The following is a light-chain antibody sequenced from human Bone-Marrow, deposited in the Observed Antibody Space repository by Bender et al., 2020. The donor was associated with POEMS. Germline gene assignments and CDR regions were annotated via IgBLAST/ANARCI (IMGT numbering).Light chain of an antibody. CDR1: SSDIGTYKF. CDR2: DVS. V-gene: IGLV2-14*03. CDR3: CSYTTSSTRV. J-gene: IGLJ1*01. Sequence: QSVLTQPPSASGSPGQSITISCTGSSSDIGTYKFVSWYQQYPGKAPKLIIYDVSDRPSGVSNRFSGSKSGDTASLTISGLQADDEADYYCCSYTTSSTRVFGTGTKVTVL.